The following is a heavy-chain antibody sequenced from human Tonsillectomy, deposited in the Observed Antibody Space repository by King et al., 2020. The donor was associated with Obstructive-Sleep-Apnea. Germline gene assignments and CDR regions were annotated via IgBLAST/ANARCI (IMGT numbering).Heavy chain of an antibody. CDR2: IYYSGST. CDR1: GGSISSYY. V-gene: IGHV4-59*08. Sequence: VQLQESGPGLVKPSETLSLTCTVSGGSISSYYWSWIRQPPGKGLEWIGYIYYSGSTNYNPSLQSRVTISVDTSKNQFSLKLSSVTAADTAVYYCARHRDYYDTPYYYYGMDVWGQGTTVTVSS. J-gene: IGHJ6*02. D-gene: IGHD3-22*01. CDR3: ARHRDYYDTPYYYYGMDV.